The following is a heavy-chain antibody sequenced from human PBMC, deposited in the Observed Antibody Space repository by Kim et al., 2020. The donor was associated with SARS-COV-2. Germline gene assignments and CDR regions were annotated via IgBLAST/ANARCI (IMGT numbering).Heavy chain of an antibody. D-gene: IGHD3-3*01. CDR3: ASKLITIFGVVIKGPDYYYMDV. Sequence: SETLSLTCTVSGGSISSSSYYWGWIRQPPGKGLEWIGSIYYSGSTYYNPSLKSRVTISVDTSKNQFSLKLSSVTAADTAVYYCASKLITIFGVVIKGPDYYYMDVWGKGTTVTVSS. CDR1: GGSISSSSYY. J-gene: IGHJ6*03. CDR2: IYYSGST. V-gene: IGHV4-39*01.